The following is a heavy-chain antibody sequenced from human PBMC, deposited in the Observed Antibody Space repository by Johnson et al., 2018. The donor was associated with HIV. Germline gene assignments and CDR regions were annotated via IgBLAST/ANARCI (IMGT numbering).Heavy chain of an antibody. CDR2: ISWNTGSI. CDR1: GFSFDNYA. J-gene: IGHJ3*02. D-gene: IGHD2-21*02. V-gene: IGHV3-9*01. Sequence: QLVESGGGLVQPGRSLRLSCAASGFSFDNYAMYWVRQAPGKGLEWVAGISWNTGSIGYADSVKGRFTISRDNAKNTLYLQMNSLRAEDTAVDYCAKDRVVTNDAFDIWGQGTMVTVSS. CDR3: AKDRVVTNDAFDI.